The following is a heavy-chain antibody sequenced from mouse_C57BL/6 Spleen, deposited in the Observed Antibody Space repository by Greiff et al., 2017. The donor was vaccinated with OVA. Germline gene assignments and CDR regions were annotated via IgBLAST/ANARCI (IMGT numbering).Heavy chain of an antibody. J-gene: IGHJ3*01. Sequence: EVQVVESGGGLVKPGGSLKLSCAASGFTFSDYGMHWVRQAPEKGLEWVAYISSGSSTIYYADTVKGRFTISRDNAKNTLFLQMTSLRSEDTAMYYCAREGNLYDYPWFAYWGQGTLVTVSA. V-gene: IGHV5-17*01. CDR2: ISSGSSTI. CDR1: GFTFSDYG. CDR3: AREGNLYDYPWFAY. D-gene: IGHD2-4*01.